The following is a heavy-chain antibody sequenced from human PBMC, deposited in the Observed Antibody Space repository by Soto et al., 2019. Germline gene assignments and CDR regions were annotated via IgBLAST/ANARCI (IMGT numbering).Heavy chain of an antibody. Sequence: LKISCKGSGYSFTNYWIGWVRQMPGKGLEWMGIIYPDDSDTRYSPSFHGQVTISADKSISTAYLQWSSLKASDTAIYYCARVIVVAGRYFDYWGQGTMVTVSS. D-gene: IGHD6-19*01. V-gene: IGHV5-51*01. J-gene: IGHJ4*02. CDR3: ARVIVVAGRYFDY. CDR2: IYPDDSDT. CDR1: GYSFTNYW.